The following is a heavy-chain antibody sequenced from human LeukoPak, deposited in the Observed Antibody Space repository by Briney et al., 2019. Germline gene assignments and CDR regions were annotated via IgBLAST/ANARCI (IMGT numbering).Heavy chain of an antibody. Sequence: SETLSLTCGIYGESFSSYYWSWIRQPPGKGLEWIGDIHHCGSTNYNPSLKSRVTISVDTSKNQFSLKLSSVTAADTAVYYCARVAVTTHYYYYYYMDVWGKGTTVTVSS. CDR1: GESFSSYY. J-gene: IGHJ6*03. V-gene: IGHV4-34*01. D-gene: IGHD4-17*01. CDR3: ARVAVTTHYYYYYYMDV. CDR2: IHHCGST.